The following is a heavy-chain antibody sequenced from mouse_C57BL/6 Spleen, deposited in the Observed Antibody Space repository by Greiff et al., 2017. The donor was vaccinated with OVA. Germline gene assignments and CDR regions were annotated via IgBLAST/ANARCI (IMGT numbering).Heavy chain of an antibody. J-gene: IGHJ3*01. CDR3: ARDDYSAWFAD. Sequence: QVQLQQSGAELARPGASVKMSCKASGYTFTSYTMHWVKQRPGQGLEWIGYINPSSGYTKYNQKFKDKATLTADKSSSTAYMQLSSLTSEDSAVYYCARDDYSAWFADWGQGTLVTVSA. D-gene: IGHD2-4*01. CDR1: GYTFTSYT. V-gene: IGHV1-4*01. CDR2: INPSSGYT.